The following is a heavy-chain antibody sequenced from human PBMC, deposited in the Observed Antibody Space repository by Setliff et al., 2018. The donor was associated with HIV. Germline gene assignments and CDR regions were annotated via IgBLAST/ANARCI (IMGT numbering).Heavy chain of an antibody. J-gene: IGHJ4*01. CDR1: GYTFTSYG. CDR2: ISGYNGNT. V-gene: IGHV1-18*01. Sequence: ASVKVSCKAAGYTFTSYGIIWVRQAPGQGLEWMGWISGYNGNTKYSQNFQGRVTITGDTSASTAYMELSSLTLEDTAVYYCGRTKDLDYWGHGTLVTVSS. CDR3: GRTKDLDY.